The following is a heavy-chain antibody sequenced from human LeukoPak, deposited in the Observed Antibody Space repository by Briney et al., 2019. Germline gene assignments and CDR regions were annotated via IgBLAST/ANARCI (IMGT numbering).Heavy chain of an antibody. J-gene: IGHJ5*02. V-gene: IGHV1-8*01. D-gene: IGHD6-13*01. Sequence: ASVKVSCKASGYTFTSYDINWVRQATGQGLEWMGWMNPNSGNTGYAQKLQGRVTMTTDTSTSTAYMELRSLRSDDTAVYYCARVKQQLVYWFDPWGQGTLVTVSS. CDR3: ARVKQQLVYWFDP. CDR1: GYTFTSYD. CDR2: MNPNSGNT.